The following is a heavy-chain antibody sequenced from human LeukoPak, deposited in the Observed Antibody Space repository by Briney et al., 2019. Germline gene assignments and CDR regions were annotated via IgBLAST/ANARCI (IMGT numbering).Heavy chain of an antibody. CDR1: GYTFTGYY. CDR2: INPNSGGT. V-gene: IGHV1-2*02. CDR3: ARRSDSYFDY. D-gene: IGHD4-11*01. J-gene: IGHJ4*02. Sequence: ASVKVSCKASGYTFTGYYMHWVRQAPGQGLEWMGWINPNSGGTNYAQKFQGRVTMTRDTSISTAYLQWSSLKASDTAMYYCARRSDSYFDYWGQGTLVTVSS.